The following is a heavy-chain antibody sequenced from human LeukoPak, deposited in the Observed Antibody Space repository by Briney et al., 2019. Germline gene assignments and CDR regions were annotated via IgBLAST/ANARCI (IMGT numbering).Heavy chain of an antibody. CDR1: GGSISSSSYY. CDR3: ASGYCGSTRCYAVDY. CDR2: IYYSGST. J-gene: IGHJ4*02. V-gene: IGHV4-39*01. D-gene: IGHD2-2*03. Sequence: KASETLSLTCTVSGGSISSSSYYWGWIRQPPGKGLEWIGTIYYSGSTYYNPSLKSRVTISVDTSKSQFSLKLSSVTAADTAVYYCASGYCGSTRCYAVDYRGQGTLVTVSS.